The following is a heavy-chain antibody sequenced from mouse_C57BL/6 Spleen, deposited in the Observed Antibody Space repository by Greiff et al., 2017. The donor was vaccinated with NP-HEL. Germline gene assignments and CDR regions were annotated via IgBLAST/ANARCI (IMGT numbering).Heavy chain of an antibody. D-gene: IGHD1-1*01. CDR1: GYTFTDYA. V-gene: IGHV1-67*01. J-gene: IGHJ3*01. CDR3: ARDYGSSPWFAY. Sequence: QVQLQQSGPELVRPGVSVKISCKGSGYTFTDYAMHWVKQSHAKSLEWIGVISTYYGDASYNQKFKGKATLTVDQSSSTAYMQLNSLTSEDSAVYYCARDYGSSPWFAYWGQGTLVTVSA. CDR2: ISTYYGDA.